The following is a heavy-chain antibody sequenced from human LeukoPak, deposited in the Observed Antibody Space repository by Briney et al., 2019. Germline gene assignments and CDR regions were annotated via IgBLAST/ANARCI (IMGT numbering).Heavy chain of an antibody. J-gene: IGHJ6*03. CDR3: AREGYCSSTSCYGDYYYMDV. CDR1: GFTFSSYA. Sequence: PGRSLRLSCAASGFTFSSYAMHWVRQAPGKGLEWVAVISYDGSNKYYADSVKGRFTISRDNSKNTLYLQMNSLRAEDTAVYYCAREGYCSSTSCYGDYYYMDVWGKGTTVTVSS. V-gene: IGHV3-30-3*01. CDR2: ISYDGSNK. D-gene: IGHD2-2*01.